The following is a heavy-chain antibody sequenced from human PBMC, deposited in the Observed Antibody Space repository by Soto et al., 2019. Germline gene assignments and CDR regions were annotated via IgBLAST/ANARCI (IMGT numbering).Heavy chain of an antibody. CDR3: ARVWDSSSQNRFDP. Sequence: ASVKVSCKASGYTFTSYDINWVRQATGQGLEWMGWMNPNSGNTDYAQKFQGRVTMTRNTSISTAYMELSSLRSEDTAVYYCARVWDSSSQNRFDPWGQGTLVTVSS. CDR2: MNPNSGNT. CDR1: GYTFTSYD. D-gene: IGHD6-13*01. J-gene: IGHJ5*02. V-gene: IGHV1-8*01.